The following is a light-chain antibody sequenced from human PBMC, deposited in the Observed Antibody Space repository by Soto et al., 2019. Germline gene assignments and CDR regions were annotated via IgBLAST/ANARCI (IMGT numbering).Light chain of an antibody. CDR1: QSLSNFF. Sequence: EIVLTQSPGILSLSPGEGATLSCRASQSLSNFFLAWYQQKPGQAPRLLIYGTSIRATGIPDRFSGSGSGTDFTLTISSLETEDSAIYYCQQSHIWPPITFGQGTRLEIK. CDR3: QQSHIWPPIT. CDR2: GTS. V-gene: IGKV3-20*01. J-gene: IGKJ5*01.